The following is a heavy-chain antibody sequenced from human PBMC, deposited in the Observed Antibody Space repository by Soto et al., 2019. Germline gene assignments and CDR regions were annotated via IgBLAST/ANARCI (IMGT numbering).Heavy chain of an antibody. CDR1: GFTFSSYA. D-gene: IGHD1-26*01. CDR2: ISGSGIST. V-gene: IGHV3-23*01. J-gene: IGHJ4*02. CDR3: AKSEVTSGSYTSSPDY. Sequence: PGGSLRLSCAASGFTFSSYAMSWVRQAPGKGLEWVSAISGSGISTYYADSVKGRFTISRDNSKNTLYLQMNSLRAEDTAVYYCAKSEVTSGSYTSSPDYWGQGTLVTVSS.